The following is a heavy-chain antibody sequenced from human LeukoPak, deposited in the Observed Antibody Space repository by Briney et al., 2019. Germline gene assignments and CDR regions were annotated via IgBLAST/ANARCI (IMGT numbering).Heavy chain of an antibody. CDR3: AELGITMIGGV. CDR1: AFTFSSYS. D-gene: IGHD3-10*02. Sequence: GGSLRLSCAASAFTFSSYSMNWVRQAPGKGLEWVSSISSSGSYIYYADSVKGRFTISRDNAKNSLYLQMNSLRAEDTAVYYCAELGITMIGGVWGKGTTVTISS. CDR2: ISSSGSYI. J-gene: IGHJ6*04. V-gene: IGHV3-21*01.